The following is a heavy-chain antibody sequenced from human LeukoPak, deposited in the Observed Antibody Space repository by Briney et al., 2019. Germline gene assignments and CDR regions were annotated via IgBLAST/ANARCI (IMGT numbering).Heavy chain of an antibody. CDR3: ARGGGLDV. Sequence: GGSLRLSCAASGFTFSSHSMNWVRQAPGKGLEWVSYISSSSSTIYYADSVKGRFTISRDNAKNSLYLQMSNLRAEDTAVYFCARGGGLDVWGQGATVTVSS. V-gene: IGHV3-48*04. J-gene: IGHJ6*02. CDR1: GFTFSSHS. CDR2: ISSSSSTI. D-gene: IGHD3-16*01.